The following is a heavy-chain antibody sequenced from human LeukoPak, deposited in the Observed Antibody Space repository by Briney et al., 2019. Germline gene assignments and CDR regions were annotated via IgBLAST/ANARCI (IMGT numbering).Heavy chain of an antibody. Sequence: SETLSLTCAVSGYSISSGYQWAWIRQPPGNTLEWIGSIFHAGSAHYNPSLQSRVTISVDTSTNHLSLRLSSVTAADTAVYYCARDPRWLTPDCTSISCYENYFDPWGQGILVTVSS. V-gene: IGHV4-38-2*02. CDR1: GYSISSGYQ. D-gene: IGHD2-2*01. CDR3: ARDPRWLTPDCTSISCYENYFDP. CDR2: IFHAGSA. J-gene: IGHJ5*02.